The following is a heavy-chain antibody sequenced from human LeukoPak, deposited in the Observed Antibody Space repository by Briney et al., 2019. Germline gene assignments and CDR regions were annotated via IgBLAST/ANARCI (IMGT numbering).Heavy chain of an antibody. Sequence: GASVKVSCKVSGYTLTELSMHWVRQAPGKGLEWMGGFDPEDGETIYAQKVQGRVTMSEDTSTDTAYMELSSLRSEDTAVYYCGTDRFGEWELLHTWGQGTLVTVSS. CDR3: GTDRFGEWELLHT. CDR2: FDPEDGET. J-gene: IGHJ5*02. V-gene: IGHV1-24*01. D-gene: IGHD1-26*01. CDR1: GYTLTELS.